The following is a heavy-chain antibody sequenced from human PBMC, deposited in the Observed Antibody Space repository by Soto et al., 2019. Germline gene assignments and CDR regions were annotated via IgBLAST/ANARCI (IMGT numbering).Heavy chain of an antibody. V-gene: IGHV3-48*03. D-gene: IGHD2-2*02. CDR2: ISGSGDTI. CDR1: GSTFSTSE. Sequence: GGALTLSCAASGSTFSTSEMNWVRQAPGKGLEWVSYISGSGDTIYYADSVKGRFTISRDNAKNALHLQMNRLRADDTAVYYCERDACDEPLLYGFDLWGHVTLVTVSS. CDR3: ERDACDEPLLYGFDL. J-gene: IGHJ5*02.